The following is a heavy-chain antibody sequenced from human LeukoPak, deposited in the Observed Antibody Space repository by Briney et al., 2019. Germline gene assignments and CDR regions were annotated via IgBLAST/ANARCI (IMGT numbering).Heavy chain of an antibody. CDR3: ARAPQDCSGGSCYSVSFDY. CDR1: GYTFTSYY. CDR2: INPSGGST. Sequence: ASVKVSCKASGYTFTSYYMHWVRQAPGQGLEWMGIINPSGGSTSYAQKFQGRVTMTRDMSTSTVYMELSSLRSEDTAVYYCARAPQDCSGGSCYSVSFDYWGQGTLVTVSS. D-gene: IGHD2-15*01. V-gene: IGHV1-46*01. J-gene: IGHJ4*02.